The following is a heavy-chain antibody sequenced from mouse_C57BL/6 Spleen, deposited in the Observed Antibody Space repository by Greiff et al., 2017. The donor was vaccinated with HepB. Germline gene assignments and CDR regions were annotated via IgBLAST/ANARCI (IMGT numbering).Heavy chain of an antibody. Sequence: VQLQQSGAELVKAGASVKMSCKASGYTFTSYWMHWVKQRLGQGLEWFAETNPTNGRTYYNEKFKSKATLTVDTYSSTAYMLLSGPTFEDSAVYYCARINKIVATYFDYWGQGTTLTVSS. CDR1: GYTFTSYW. J-gene: IGHJ2*01. V-gene: IGHV1S81*02. D-gene: IGHD1-1*01. CDR3: ARINKIVATYFDY. CDR2: TNPTNGRT.